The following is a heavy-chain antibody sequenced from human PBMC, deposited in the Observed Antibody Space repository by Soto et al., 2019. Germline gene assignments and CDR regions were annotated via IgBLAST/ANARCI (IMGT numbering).Heavy chain of an antibody. D-gene: IGHD7-27*01. CDR1: AGSIIRGDYY. CDR3: AREGVFLFVGNRGSYTTIDV. Sequence: SETLSLTCTVSAGSIIRGDYYWSWIRQPPGKGLEWIGYIYYSGDTSYNPSLKSRVTITIDTSKKQFSLKLSSVTAADTAFYYCAREGVFLFVGNRGSYTTIDVSGQTTT. V-gene: IGHV4-30-4*08. J-gene: IGHJ6*02. CDR2: IYYSGDT.